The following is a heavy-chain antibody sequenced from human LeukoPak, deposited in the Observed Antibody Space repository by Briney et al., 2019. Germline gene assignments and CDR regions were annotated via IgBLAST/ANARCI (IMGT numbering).Heavy chain of an antibody. J-gene: IGHJ4*02. D-gene: IGHD1-26*01. Sequence: GSLRLSCAASGFTFSSYAMSWVRQAPGKGLEWVSAISGSGGSTYYADSVKGRFTISRDNSKNTLYLQMNSLRAEDTAVYYCAKGPRGVGATAGGGPSDYWGQGTLVTVSS. CDR2: ISGSGGST. V-gene: IGHV3-23*01. CDR3: AKGPRGVGATAGGGPSDY. CDR1: GFTFSSYA.